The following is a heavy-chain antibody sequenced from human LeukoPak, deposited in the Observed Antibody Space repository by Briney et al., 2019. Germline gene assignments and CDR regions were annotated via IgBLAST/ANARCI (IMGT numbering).Heavy chain of an antibody. V-gene: IGHV4-39*07. CDR2: IYYSGST. Sequence: SETLSLTCTVSGGSISSSSYYWGWIRQPPGKGLEWIGSIYYSGSTYYNPSLKSRVTISVDTSKNQFSLKLSSVTAADTAVYYCARDRGTVYSSSLEIYDYWGQGTLVTVSS. CDR3: ARDRGTVYSSSLEIYDY. CDR1: GGSISSSSYY. J-gene: IGHJ4*02. D-gene: IGHD6-6*01.